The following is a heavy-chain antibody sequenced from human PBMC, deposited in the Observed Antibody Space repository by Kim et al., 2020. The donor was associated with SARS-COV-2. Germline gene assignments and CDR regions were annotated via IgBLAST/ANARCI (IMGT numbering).Heavy chain of an antibody. D-gene: IGHD3-16*01. Sequence: YPGPGKGRVTISRKTAQNSLYLKMTSLRAGDTAVYYCARATSRYYYYMDVWGKGTTVTVSS. CDR3: ARATSRYYYYMDV. V-gene: IGHV3-13*01. J-gene: IGHJ6*03.